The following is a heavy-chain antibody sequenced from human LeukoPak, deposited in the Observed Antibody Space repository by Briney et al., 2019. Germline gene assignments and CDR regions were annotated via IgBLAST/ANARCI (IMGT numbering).Heavy chain of an antibody. CDR1: GFTFSNYA. CDR2: VSGSGGNT. Sequence: PGGSLRLSCAASGFTFSNYAMSWVRQAPGKGLDWVSGVSGSGGNTYYADSVKGRFTISRDNSKNTLFLQMNSLRAEDTAVYYCAKGDGGSYSWFDPWGQGTLVTVSS. CDR3: AKGDGGSYSWFDP. J-gene: IGHJ5*02. V-gene: IGHV3-23*01. D-gene: IGHD1-26*01.